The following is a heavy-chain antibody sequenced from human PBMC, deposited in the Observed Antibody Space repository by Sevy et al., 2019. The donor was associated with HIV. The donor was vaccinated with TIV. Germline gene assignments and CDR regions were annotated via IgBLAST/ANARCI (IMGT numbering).Heavy chain of an antibody. V-gene: IGHV3-23*01. D-gene: IGHD5-12*01. CDR2: LSCGGGST. J-gene: IGHJ4*02. CDR1: GFTFMSYT. CDR3: AKEEFSGYNFGY. Sequence: GGSLRLSCVASGFTFMSYTMSWVRQAPGKGLEWVSALSCGGGSTYYGESVKGRFTISRDNSKNTVYLEINNLRAEDTALYYCAKEEFSGYNFGYWGQGTLVTVSS.